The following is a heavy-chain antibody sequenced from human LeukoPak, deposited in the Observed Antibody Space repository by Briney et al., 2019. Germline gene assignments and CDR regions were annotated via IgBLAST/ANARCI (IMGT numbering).Heavy chain of an antibody. Sequence: GGSLRLSCAASGFTFSSYAMHWVRQAPGKGLEWVAVISYDGSNKYYADSVKGRFTISRDNSKNTLYLQMNSLRAEDTAVYYCAIRGYGDYIDYWGQGTLVTVSS. D-gene: IGHD4-17*01. CDR2: ISYDGSNK. CDR3: AIRGYGDYIDY. CDR1: GFTFSSYA. J-gene: IGHJ4*02. V-gene: IGHV3-30*04.